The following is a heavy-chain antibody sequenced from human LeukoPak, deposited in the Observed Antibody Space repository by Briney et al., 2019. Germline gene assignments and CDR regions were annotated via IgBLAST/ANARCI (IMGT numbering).Heavy chain of an antibody. V-gene: IGHV1-2*02. J-gene: IGHJ4*02. CDR3: ARSYITMIGGLDY. Sequence: ASVKVSCKASGDTFTGYYMHWVRQAPGQGLEWMGWINPNSGGTNYAQKFHGRVTMTRDTSISTAYMELSRLRSDDTGVYYCARSYITMIGGLDYWGQGTLVTVSS. CDR1: GDTFTGYY. CDR2: INPNSGGT. D-gene: IGHD3-22*01.